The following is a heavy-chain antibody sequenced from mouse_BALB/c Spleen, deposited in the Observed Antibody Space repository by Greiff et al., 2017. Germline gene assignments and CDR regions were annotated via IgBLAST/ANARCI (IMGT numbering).Heavy chain of an antibody. D-gene: IGHD1-1*01. Sequence: EVQLQQSGPSLVKPSQTLSLTCSVTGDSITSGYWNWIRKFPGNKLEYMGYISYSGSTYYNPSLKSRISITRDTSKNQYYLQLNSVTTEDTATYYCARPHYYGSPAWFAYWGQGTLVTVSA. CDR3: ARPHYYGSPAWFAY. CDR2: ISYSGST. V-gene: IGHV3-8*02. CDR1: GDSITSGY. J-gene: IGHJ3*01.